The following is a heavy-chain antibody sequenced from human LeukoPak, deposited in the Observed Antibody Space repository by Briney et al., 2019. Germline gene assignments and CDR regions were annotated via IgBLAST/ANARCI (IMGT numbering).Heavy chain of an antibody. CDR3: ARGIWEVRQGVTPLDPFDP. CDR2: IIPIFGTT. CDR1: GGTFNTYA. D-gene: IGHD3-16*01. Sequence: SVKVSCKASGGTFNTYAISWARQAPGQGLEWMGGIIPIFGTTNYAQNFQGRVTITADKSTTTAYMELSSLRSEDTAVYYCARGIWEVRQGVTPLDPFDPWGQGTLVTVSS. J-gene: IGHJ5*02. V-gene: IGHV1-69*06.